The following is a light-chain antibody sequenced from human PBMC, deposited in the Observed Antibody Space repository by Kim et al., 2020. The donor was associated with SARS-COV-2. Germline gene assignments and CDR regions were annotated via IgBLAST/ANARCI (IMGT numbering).Light chain of an antibody. J-gene: IGKJ4*01. CDR1: QAISA. CDR2: DSS. V-gene: IGKV3-20*01. CDR3: QQYASSPLT. Sequence: SWSPGERATLSCRASQAISAVAWYQQKPGQAPRLLIYDSSSRATGIPDRFSGSGSGTDFSLTISRLEPGDFAVYYCQQYASSPLTFGGGTKVDIK.